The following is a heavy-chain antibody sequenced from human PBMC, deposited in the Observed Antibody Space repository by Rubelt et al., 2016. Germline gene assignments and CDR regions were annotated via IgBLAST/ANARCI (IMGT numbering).Heavy chain of an antibody. J-gene: IGHJ4*02. CDR3: ARGTGGYADY. Sequence: QLQLQESGPGLVKPSETLSLTCTVSGGSISSSSYYWGWIRQPPGKGLEWIGSIYYSGSTYYNPSLKSRVTISGDTSKNQFSLKLSSVTAADTAVYYCARGTGGYADYWGQGTLVAVSS. V-gene: IGHV4-39*01. CDR2: IYYSGST. D-gene: IGHD5-12*01. CDR1: GGSISSSSYY.